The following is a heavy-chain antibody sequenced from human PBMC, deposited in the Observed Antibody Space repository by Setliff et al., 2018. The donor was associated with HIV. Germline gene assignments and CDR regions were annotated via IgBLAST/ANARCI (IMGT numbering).Heavy chain of an antibody. V-gene: IGHV4-34*01. CDR1: GGPLSGHY. D-gene: IGHD2-2*01. Sequence: PSETLSLTCAGYGGPLSGHYSSWIRQPPGQGLEWIGETSHSGKTNYNPSLKSRVTISVDTSKNQFSLKLTSVTAADTAVYYCVTSSSWSSRLNFWGPGMLVTVSS. J-gene: IGHJ4*02. CDR2: TSHSGKT. CDR3: VTSSSWSSRLNF.